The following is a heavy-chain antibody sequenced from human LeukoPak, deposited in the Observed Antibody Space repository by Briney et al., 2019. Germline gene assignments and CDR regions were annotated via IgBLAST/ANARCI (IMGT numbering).Heavy chain of an antibody. J-gene: IGHJ4*02. CDR2: IYYSGST. D-gene: IGHD3-3*02. Sequence: SETLSLTCTVSGGSISSSSYYWGWIRQPPGKGLEWIGSIYYSGSTYYNPSLKSRVTISVDTSKNQFSLKLSSVTAADTAVYYCARGGVSILVDYWGQGTLVTVSS. V-gene: IGHV4-39*07. CDR3: ARGGVSILVDY. CDR1: GGSISSSSYY.